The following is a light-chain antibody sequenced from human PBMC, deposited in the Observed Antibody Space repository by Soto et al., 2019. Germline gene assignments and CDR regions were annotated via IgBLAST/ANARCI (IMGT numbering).Light chain of an antibody. V-gene: IGKV1-39*01. Sequence: DIQLTQSPSSLAASVGDRVTITCRASQSISSNLNWYQQKPGKAPKLLIFAASSFHSGVPSRFSGSGSGTDFTLTISSLQPEDFATSYCQQTFSPLSTFGQGTRLEMK. CDR1: QSISSN. J-gene: IGKJ2*01. CDR2: AAS. CDR3: QQTFSPLST.